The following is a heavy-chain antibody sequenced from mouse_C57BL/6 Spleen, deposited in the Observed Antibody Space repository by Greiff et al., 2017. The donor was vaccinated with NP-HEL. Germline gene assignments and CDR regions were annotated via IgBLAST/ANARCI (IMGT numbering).Heavy chain of an antibody. CDR3: ARRVTTVVDWYFDV. V-gene: IGHV5-17*01. D-gene: IGHD1-1*01. CDR1: GFTFSDYG. J-gene: IGHJ1*03. CDR2: ISSGSSTI. Sequence: EVKLVESGGGLVKPGGSLKLSCAASGFTFSDYGMHWVRQAPEKGLEWVAYISSGSSTIYYADTVKGRFTISRDNAKNTLFLQMTRLRSEDTAMYYCARRVTTVVDWYFDVWGTGTTVTVSS.